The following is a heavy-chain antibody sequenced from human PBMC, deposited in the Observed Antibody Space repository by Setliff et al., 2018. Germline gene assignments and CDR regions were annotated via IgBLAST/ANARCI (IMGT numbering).Heavy chain of an antibody. CDR2: ISGSGGST. V-gene: IGHV3-23*01. Sequence: PGGSLRLSCAASGFTFSSYNMDWVRQAPGKGLEWASAISGSGGSTYYADSVKGRSTISRDNSKNTLYLQMNSLRAEDTAVYYCASAGHSGSWFPFDAFHIWGQGTMVTVSS. CDR1: GFTFSSYN. D-gene: IGHD6-13*01. CDR3: ASAGHSGSWFPFDAFHI. J-gene: IGHJ3*02.